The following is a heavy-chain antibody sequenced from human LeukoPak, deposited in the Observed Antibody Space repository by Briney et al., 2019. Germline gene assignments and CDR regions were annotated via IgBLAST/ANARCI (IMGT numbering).Heavy chain of an antibody. CDR2: INPSGEII. V-gene: IGHV3-48*03. CDR3: ARSDCSSTSCYGLNYYGMDV. J-gene: IGHJ6*02. D-gene: IGHD2-2*01. Sequence: GSLRLSCAASGFILTSNEMNWVRQAPGKGLEWISYINPSGEIIYNEDSVKGRFTLSRDNAKNSVYLQMNSLRAEDTAVYYCARSDCSSTSCYGLNYYGMDVWGQGTTVTVSS. CDR1: GFILTSNE.